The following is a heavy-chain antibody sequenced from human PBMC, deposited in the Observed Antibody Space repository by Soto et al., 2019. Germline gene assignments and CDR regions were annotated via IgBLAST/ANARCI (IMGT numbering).Heavy chain of an antibody. CDR1: GGSISSSSYY. CDR3: ATLTGYFDY. J-gene: IGHJ4*02. V-gene: IGHV4-39*01. Sequence: PSETLSLTCTVSGGSISSSSYYWGWIRQPPGKGLEWIGSIYYSGSTYYNPSLKGRVTISVDTSKNQFSLKLSSVTAADTAVYYCATLTGYFDYWGQGTLVTVSS. CDR2: IYYSGST.